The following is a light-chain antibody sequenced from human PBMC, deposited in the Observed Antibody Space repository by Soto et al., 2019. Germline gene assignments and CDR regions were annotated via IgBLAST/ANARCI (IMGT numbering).Light chain of an antibody. CDR3: QSYDSSLSGFYV. V-gene: IGLV1-40*01. CDR1: SSNIGAGYD. J-gene: IGLJ1*01. CDR2: GNS. Sequence: QSLLTQPPSVSGAPGQRVTISCTGSSSNIGAGYDVHWYQQLPGTAPKLLIYGNSNRPSGVPDRFSGSKSGTSASLAITGLQAEDEADYYCQSYDSSLSGFYVFGTGTKVTAL.